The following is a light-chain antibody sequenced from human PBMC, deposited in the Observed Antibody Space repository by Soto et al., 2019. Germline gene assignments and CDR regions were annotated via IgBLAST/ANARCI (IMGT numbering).Light chain of an antibody. CDR2: SAS. J-gene: IGKJ5*01. Sequence: DIVLTQSPGTLSLSPGERATLSCRASQSLTCGYLAWFQQKPGQTPRLLIYSASNRATGIPDRFSGSWSGTDVSLTISSLVPDDYFVVYCQQNGSLPVTFGQGTRLDIK. V-gene: IGKV3-20*01. CDR1: QSLTCGY. CDR3: QQNGSLPVT.